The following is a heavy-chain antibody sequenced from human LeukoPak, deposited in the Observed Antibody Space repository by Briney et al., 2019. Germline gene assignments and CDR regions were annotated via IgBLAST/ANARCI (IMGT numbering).Heavy chain of an antibody. J-gene: IGHJ4*02. Sequence: SVKVSCKASGGTFSSYAISWVRQAPGQGPEWMGGIIPIFGTANYAQKFQGRVTITADKSTSTAYMELSSLRSEDTAVYYCARGSSGWYWSNFDFDYWGQGTLVTVSS. CDR2: IIPIFGTA. CDR3: ARGSSGWYWSNFDFDY. V-gene: IGHV1-69*06. CDR1: GGTFSSYA. D-gene: IGHD6-19*01.